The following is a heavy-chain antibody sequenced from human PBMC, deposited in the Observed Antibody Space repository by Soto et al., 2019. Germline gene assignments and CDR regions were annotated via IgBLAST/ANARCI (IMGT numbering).Heavy chain of an antibody. CDR3: AKVLKAVAGTYDY. Sequence: EVQLLESGGGLVQPGGSLRLSCAASGFTFSIYAMSWVRQAPGKGLEWVSAISGSGDYTYYADSVKGRFAISRDNSKNPLYLQMNSLRAEATAVYYCAKVLKAVAGTYDYWGQGTLVTVSS. V-gene: IGHV3-23*01. J-gene: IGHJ4*02. CDR1: GFTFSIYA. CDR2: ISGSGDYT. D-gene: IGHD6-19*01.